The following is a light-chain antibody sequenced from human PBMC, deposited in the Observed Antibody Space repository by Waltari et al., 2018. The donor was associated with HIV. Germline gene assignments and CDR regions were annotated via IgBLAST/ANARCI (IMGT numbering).Light chain of an antibody. Sequence: EIVLTQSPGTLSLSPGERATLSCRASQSDSSSYLAWYQQKPGQAPRLLIYGGSSRATGIPDRVSGSGSGTDFTRTISRLEPEDFAGYYCQQYGSSPPYTFGQGTKLEIK. J-gene: IGKJ2*01. CDR2: GGS. CDR1: QSDSSSY. V-gene: IGKV3-20*01. CDR3: QQYGSSPPYT.